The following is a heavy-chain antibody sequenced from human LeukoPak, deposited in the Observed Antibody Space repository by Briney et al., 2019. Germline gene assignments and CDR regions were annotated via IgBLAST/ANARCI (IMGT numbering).Heavy chain of an antibody. D-gene: IGHD2-2*01. CDR1: GGAFSGDY. Sequence: SETLSLTCAVDGGAFSGDYWSWVCQPPGKGLEWIGEINHSGSTNYNPSLKCRVTISVNTSKNQFSLKLSSVTAADTAVYYCARGGRRRYCSSTSCERSFDYWGQGTLVTVSS. J-gene: IGHJ4*02. V-gene: IGHV4-34*01. CDR2: INHSGST. CDR3: ARGGRRRYCSSTSCERSFDY.